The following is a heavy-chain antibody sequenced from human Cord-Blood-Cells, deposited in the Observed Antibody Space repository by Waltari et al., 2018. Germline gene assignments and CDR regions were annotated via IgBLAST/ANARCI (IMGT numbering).Heavy chain of an antibody. CDR2: ISAYNGNT. CDR1: GYTFTSYG. V-gene: IGHV1-18*01. D-gene: IGHD6-6*01. J-gene: IGHJ6*02. CDR3: ARDRTAARSYYYYYYGMDV. Sequence: QVQLVQSGAEVKKPGASVKVSCKASGYTFTSYGISWVRQAPGQGLEWMGWISAYNGNTNYAQKLQGRVTMTTDTSTSTAYMERRSLRSDDTAVYYCARDRTAARSYYYYYYGMDVWGQGTTVTVSS.